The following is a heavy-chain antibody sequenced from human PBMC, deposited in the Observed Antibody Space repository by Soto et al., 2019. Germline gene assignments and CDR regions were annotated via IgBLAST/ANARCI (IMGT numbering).Heavy chain of an antibody. CDR1: GFTFSSYA. CDR2: ISGSGGST. V-gene: IGHV3-23*01. D-gene: IGHD4-17*01. CDR3: AKDKHGERGRYPEPYFDY. J-gene: IGHJ4*02. Sequence: GGSLRLSCAASGFTFSSYAMSWVRQAPGKGLEWVSAISGSGGSTYYADSVKGRFTISRDNSKNTLYLQMNSLRAEDTAVYYCAKDKHGERGRYPEPYFDYWGQGTLVTVSS.